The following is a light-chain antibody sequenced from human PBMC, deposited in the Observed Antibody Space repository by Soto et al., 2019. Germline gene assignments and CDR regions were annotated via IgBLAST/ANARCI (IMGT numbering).Light chain of an antibody. CDR1: QSVSNNY. CDR2: DAS. CDR3: QQYNNWPSIT. V-gene: IGKV3-20*01. J-gene: IGKJ5*01. Sequence: EIVLTQSPGTLSLSPGERATLSCRASQSVSNNYLAWYQQKPGQAPRLLLYDASSRATGIPDRVSGSGSGTDFTLTISSLQSEDFAVYYCQQYNNWPSITFGQGARLEI.